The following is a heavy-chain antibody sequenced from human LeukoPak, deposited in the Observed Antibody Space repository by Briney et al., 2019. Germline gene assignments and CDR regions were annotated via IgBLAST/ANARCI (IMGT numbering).Heavy chain of an antibody. CDR2: ISWNSVTI. D-gene: IGHD2-8*02. Sequence: GGSLRLSCAASGFTFDDYAMHWVRQAPGKGLELVSGISWNSVTIVYADSVKGRFTISRDNAKNSLYLQMNSLRAEDMALYYCAKDEFVASDFTGAFDIWGQGTMVTVSS. CDR3: AKDEFVASDFTGAFDI. CDR1: GFTFDDYA. J-gene: IGHJ3*02. V-gene: IGHV3-9*03.